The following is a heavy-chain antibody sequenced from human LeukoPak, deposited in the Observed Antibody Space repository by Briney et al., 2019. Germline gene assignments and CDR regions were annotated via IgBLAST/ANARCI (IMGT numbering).Heavy chain of an antibody. CDR3: ARAPYDSSGYYLPDAFDI. J-gene: IGHJ3*02. CDR2: ISSSSSTI. Sequence: QPGGSLRLSCAASGFTFSSYSMNWVRQAPGKGLEWDSYISSSSSTIYYADSVKGRFTISRDNAKNSLYLQMNSLRAEDTAVYYCARAPYDSSGYYLPDAFDIWGQGTMVTVSS. D-gene: IGHD3-22*01. V-gene: IGHV3-48*01. CDR1: GFTFSSYS.